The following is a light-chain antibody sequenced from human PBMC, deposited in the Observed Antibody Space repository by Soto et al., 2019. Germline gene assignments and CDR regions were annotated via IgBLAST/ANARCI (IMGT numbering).Light chain of an antibody. CDR3: QQRHDYPIT. Sequence: ILLTQAPSSLSASVGDRVTITCRASQGIDSSFAWYQQKPRKDPTLLIYAASSVQSAGATWLSSGGSGKDFTRTISGLQPEDFATYCCQQRHDYPITFGQGTRLEI. J-gene: IGKJ5*01. CDR1: QGIDSS. V-gene: IGKV1-9*01. CDR2: AAS.